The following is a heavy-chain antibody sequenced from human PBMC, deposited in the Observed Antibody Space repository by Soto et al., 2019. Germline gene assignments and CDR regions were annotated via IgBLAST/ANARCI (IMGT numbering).Heavy chain of an antibody. V-gene: IGHV3-15*01. J-gene: IGHJ4*02. Sequence: GGSLRLSCAASGFTFSNAWMSWVRQAPGKGLEWVGRIKSKTDGGTTDYAAPVKGRFTISRDDSKNTLYLQMNSLKTEDTAVYYCLMAYGSGSLSVDYWGQGTLVTVSS. D-gene: IGHD3-10*01. CDR2: IKSKTDGGTT. CDR3: LMAYGSGSLSVDY. CDR1: GFTFSNAW.